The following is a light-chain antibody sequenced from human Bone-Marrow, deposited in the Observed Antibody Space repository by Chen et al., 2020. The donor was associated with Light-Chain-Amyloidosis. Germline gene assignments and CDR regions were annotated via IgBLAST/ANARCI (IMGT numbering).Light chain of an antibody. Sequence: QSALTQPASVSGSPGPSITISCTGSRGDVGGYNFVSWYQQLPGKAPKLLIYDVTNRPSGVSYRFSGSKSGNTASLTVSGLQAEDEADYYCSSYTVSSTWVFGGGTKLTVL. CDR2: DVT. J-gene: IGLJ3*02. V-gene: IGLV2-14*03. CDR1: RGDVGGYNF. CDR3: SSYTVSSTWV.